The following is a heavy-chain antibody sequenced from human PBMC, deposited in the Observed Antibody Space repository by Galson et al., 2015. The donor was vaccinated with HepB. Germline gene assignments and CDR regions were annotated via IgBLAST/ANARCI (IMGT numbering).Heavy chain of an antibody. Sequence: SVKVSCKASGGTFSSNTISWVRQAPGQGLEWMGRSIPIIGIANYAQKFQGRVTITADKSTGTAYLELTSLRSEDTAIYYCATYSSGWWSPLDYWGQGTLVTVSS. CDR1: GGTFSSNT. D-gene: IGHD6-19*01. CDR3: ATYSSGWWSPLDY. CDR2: SIPIIGIA. V-gene: IGHV1-69*02. J-gene: IGHJ4*02.